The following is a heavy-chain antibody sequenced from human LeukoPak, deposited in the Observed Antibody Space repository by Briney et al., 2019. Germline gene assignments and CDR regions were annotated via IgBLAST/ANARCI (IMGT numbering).Heavy chain of an antibody. D-gene: IGHD3-16*01. J-gene: IGHJ4*02. CDR1: GFTFSSYA. Sequence: GRSLRLSCAASGFTFSSYAMHWVRQAPGKGLEWVAVISYDGSNKYYADSVKGRFTISRDNSKNTLYLQMNSLRAEDTAVYYCARAPGVWVPVDYWGQGTLVTVSS. V-gene: IGHV3-30-3*01. CDR2: ISYDGSNK. CDR3: ARAPGVWVPVDY.